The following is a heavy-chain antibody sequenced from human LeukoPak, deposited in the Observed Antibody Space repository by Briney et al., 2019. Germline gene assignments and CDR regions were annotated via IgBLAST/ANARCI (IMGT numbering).Heavy chain of an antibody. CDR3: ARRQGCSSTSCPPDY. CDR1: GYSFTTYW. CDR2: IYPGDSDT. Sequence: GASLQISCRGSGYSFTTYWIGWVRQMPGKGLEWMGIIYPGDSDTRYSPSFQGQVTMSADKSINTAYLQWSSLKASDTAIYYCARRQGCSSTSCPPDYWGQGTLVTVSS. V-gene: IGHV5-51*01. J-gene: IGHJ4*02. D-gene: IGHD2-2*01.